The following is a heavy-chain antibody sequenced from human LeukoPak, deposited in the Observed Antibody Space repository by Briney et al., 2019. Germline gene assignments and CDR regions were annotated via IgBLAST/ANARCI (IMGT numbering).Heavy chain of an antibody. CDR3: ARGRTPYYGSGSYRGRGYYFDY. CDR1: GGSISSSHFY. J-gene: IGHJ4*02. V-gene: IGHV4-39*01. Sequence: SETLSLTCTVSGGSISSSHFYWGWIRQPPGKGLGWIGSIYYSGSTYYNPSLKSRVTISVDTSKNQFSLKLSSVTAADTAVYYCARGRTPYYGSGSYRGRGYYFDYWGQGTLVTVSS. D-gene: IGHD3-10*01. CDR2: IYYSGST.